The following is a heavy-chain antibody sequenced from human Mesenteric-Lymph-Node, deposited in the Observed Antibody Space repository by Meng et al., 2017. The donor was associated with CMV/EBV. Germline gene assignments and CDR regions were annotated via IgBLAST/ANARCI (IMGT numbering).Heavy chain of an antibody. D-gene: IGHD6-13*01. CDR2: IHWDNDK. Sequence: SGFSLSNSGVGVGWIRQPPGKALEWLALIHWDNDKRYSPSLKSRLTITKDTSKNQVVLTMTNMDPVDTATYYCARQFAAAGSYWYFDLWGRGTLVTVSS. CDR1: GFSLSNSGVG. J-gene: IGHJ2*01. CDR3: ARQFAAAGSYWYFDL. V-gene: IGHV2-5*02.